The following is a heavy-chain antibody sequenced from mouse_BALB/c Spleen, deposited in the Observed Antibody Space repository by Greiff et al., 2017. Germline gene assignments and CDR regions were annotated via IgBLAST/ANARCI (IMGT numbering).Heavy chain of an antibody. CDR1: GFTFSDYY. CDR3: ARDRDYGFAY. D-gene: IGHD1-1*02. Sequence: EVQGVESGGGLVKPGGSLKLSCAASGFTFSDYYMYWVRQTPEKRLEWVATISDGGSYTYYPDSVKGRFTISRDNAKNNLYLQMSSLKSEDTAMYYCARDRDYGFAYWGQGTLVTVSA. CDR2: ISDGGSYT. V-gene: IGHV5-4*02. J-gene: IGHJ3*01.